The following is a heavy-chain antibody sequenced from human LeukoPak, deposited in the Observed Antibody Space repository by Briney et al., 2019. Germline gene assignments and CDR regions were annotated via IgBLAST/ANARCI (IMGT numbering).Heavy chain of an antibody. D-gene: IGHD3-10*01. V-gene: IGHV4-39*07. CDR3: ARGPPDFYNSGSYYNGYNWFDS. J-gene: IGHJ5*01. Sequence: SETLSLTCTVSAGSIRNNAFSWGWVRQSQGKGLEWIGSISDSGTTYYSPSLKTRVSISVDTSKNQFSLKLTSVTAADTAMYYCARGPPDFYNSGSYYNGYNWFDSWGQGTLVTVSS. CDR1: AGSIRNNAFS. CDR2: ISDSGTT.